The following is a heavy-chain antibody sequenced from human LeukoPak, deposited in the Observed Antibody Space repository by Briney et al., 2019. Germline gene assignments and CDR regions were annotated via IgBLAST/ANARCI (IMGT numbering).Heavy chain of an antibody. CDR1: GGSFRGYY. V-gene: IGHV4-34*01. CDR2: INHSGST. J-gene: IGHJ4*02. D-gene: IGHD4-17*01. CDR3: ARGQSYGDSPLDFDY. Sequence: SETLSLTCAVYGGSFRGYYWRWIPQPPGKGLEGIGEINHSGSTNYNPSLKSRVTISVDTSKNQFSLKLSSVTAADTAVYYCARGQSYGDSPLDFDYWGQGTLVTVSS.